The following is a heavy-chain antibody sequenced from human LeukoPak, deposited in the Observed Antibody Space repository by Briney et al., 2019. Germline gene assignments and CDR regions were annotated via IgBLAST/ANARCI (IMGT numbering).Heavy chain of an antibody. CDR2: ISSSSSYI. V-gene: IGHV3-21*01. CDR1: GFTFSSYA. CDR3: ARDAFGEFSPFDY. Sequence: GGSLRLSCAASGFTFSSYAMSWVRQAPGKGLEWVSSISSSSSYIYYADSVKGRFTISRDNAKNSLYLQMNSLRAEDTAVYYCARDAFGEFSPFDYWGQGTLVTVSS. D-gene: IGHD3-10*01. J-gene: IGHJ4*02.